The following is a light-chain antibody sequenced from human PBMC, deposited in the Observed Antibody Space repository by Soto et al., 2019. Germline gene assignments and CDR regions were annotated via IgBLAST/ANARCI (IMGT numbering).Light chain of an antibody. J-gene: IGLJ3*02. Sequence: QSALTQPASVSGSPGQSITISCTGSNSDVATYNYVSWYQHHPGKAPKLMIYEVTNRPSGVSDRFSGSKSGNTASLIISGLQAADEADYYCTSYTTSSTLVFGGGTKVTVL. CDR2: EVT. CDR3: TSYTTSSTLV. CDR1: NSDVATYNY. V-gene: IGLV2-14*01.